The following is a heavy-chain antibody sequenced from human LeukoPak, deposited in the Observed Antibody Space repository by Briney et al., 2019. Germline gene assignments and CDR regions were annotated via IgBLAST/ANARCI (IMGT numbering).Heavy chain of an antibody. CDR3: AKAVRSSSSWFDY. D-gene: IGHD6-13*01. Sequence: SGGSLILSCAASGFAFDDYTMHWVRHPPGRGLEWVSLINWDGTGTHYADSVMGRFTIFRDNSKNSLYLQMNSLRTEDTALYYCAKAVRSSSSWFDYWGLGTLVTVSS. CDR2: INWDGTGT. CDR1: GFAFDDYT. V-gene: IGHV3-43*01. J-gene: IGHJ4*02.